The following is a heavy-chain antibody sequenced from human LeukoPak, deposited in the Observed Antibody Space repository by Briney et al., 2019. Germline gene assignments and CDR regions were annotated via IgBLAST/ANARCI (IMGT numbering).Heavy chain of an antibody. J-gene: IGHJ2*01. CDR3: TTGAYDILTGYYHWYFDL. D-gene: IGHD3-9*01. CDR2: IYSGGNT. V-gene: IGHV3-15*01. Sequence: GGSLRLSCAATVFNLNKHFTRVRQAPGKGLEWVSFIYSGGNTDYAAPLKGRFTISRDDSKNTLYLQMNSLKTEDTAVYYCTTGAYDILTGYYHWYFDLWGRGTLVTVSS. CDR1: VFNLNKH.